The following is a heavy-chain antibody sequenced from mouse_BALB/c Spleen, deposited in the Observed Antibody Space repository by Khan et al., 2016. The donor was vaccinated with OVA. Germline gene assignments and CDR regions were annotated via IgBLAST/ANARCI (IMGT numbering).Heavy chain of an antibody. V-gene: IGHV2-6-7*01. J-gene: IGHJ3*01. CDR3: VRDRYYYGRGLAY. D-gene: IGHD1-1*01. CDR2: IWGDGST. CDR1: GFSLTGYG. Sequence: QVQLKESGPGLVAPSQSLSITCTVSGFSLTGYGVNWVRQPPGKGLEWLGMIWGDGSTDHNSTLKSRLSISKDNSKSQVFLKMNSLQTDDTARYXSVRDRYYYGRGLAYWGQGTLVTVSA.